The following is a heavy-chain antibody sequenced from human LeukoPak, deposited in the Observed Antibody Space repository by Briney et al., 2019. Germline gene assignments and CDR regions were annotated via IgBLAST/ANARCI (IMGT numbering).Heavy chain of an antibody. CDR2: ISSSSSYI. V-gene: IGHV3-21*01. D-gene: IGHD6-19*01. CDR3: ARDVGDSSGWYNRDFDY. J-gene: IGHJ4*02. Sequence: GGSLRLSCAASGFTFSSYSMNWVRQAPGEGLEWVSSISSSSSYIYYADSVKGRFTISRDNAKNSLYLQMNSLRAEDTAVYYCARDVGDSSGWYNRDFDYWGQGTLVTVSS. CDR1: GFTFSSYS.